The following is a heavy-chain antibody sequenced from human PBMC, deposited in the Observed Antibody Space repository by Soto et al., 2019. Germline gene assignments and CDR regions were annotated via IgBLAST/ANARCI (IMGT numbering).Heavy chain of an antibody. D-gene: IGHD2-21*02. CDR1: GGSVSSGSYY. Sequence: TLSLTCTVSGGSVSSGSYYWSWIRQPPGKGLEWIGYIYYSGSTNYNPSLKSRVTISVDTSKNQFSLKLSSVTAADTAVYYCARGGTVVTPFGSPKNWFDPWGQGTLVTVSS. J-gene: IGHJ5*02. CDR2: IYYSGST. CDR3: ARGGTVVTPFGSPKNWFDP. V-gene: IGHV4-61*01.